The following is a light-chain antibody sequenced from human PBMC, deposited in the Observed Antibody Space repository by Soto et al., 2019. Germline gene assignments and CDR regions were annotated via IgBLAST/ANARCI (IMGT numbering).Light chain of an antibody. V-gene: IGKV3-20*01. Sequence: EMVLTQSPGTLSLSPGKRATLSCRASQSVSSSYLAWYQQKPGQAPRHLIYGASSRATGIPDRFSGSGAGTDFTLTISRLEPDDFAVYYCQQYGSSPPWTFGQGTKVEIK. J-gene: IGKJ1*01. CDR2: GAS. CDR3: QQYGSSPPWT. CDR1: QSVSSSY.